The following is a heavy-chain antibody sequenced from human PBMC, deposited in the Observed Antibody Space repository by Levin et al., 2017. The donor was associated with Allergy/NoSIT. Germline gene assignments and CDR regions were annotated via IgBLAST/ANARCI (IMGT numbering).Heavy chain of an antibody. J-gene: IGHJ4*02. CDR2: SVSHGST. D-gene: IGHD5-18*01. V-gene: IGHV3-23*01. Sequence: PGESLKISCAASGFTFSTYAMTWVRQAPGKGLEWVSSVSHGSTYYSDSVQGRFTISRDDSKNTVSLQMNSLRFEDTAVYYCVSKRGYSYGSADWGQGTLVTVSS. CDR3: VSKRGYSYGSAD. CDR1: GFTFSTYA.